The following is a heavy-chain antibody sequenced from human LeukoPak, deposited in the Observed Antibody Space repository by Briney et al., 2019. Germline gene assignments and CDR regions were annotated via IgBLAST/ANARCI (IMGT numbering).Heavy chain of an antibody. V-gene: IGHV6-1*01. J-gene: IGHJ6*03. CDR2: TYYRSKWYN. CDR3: ARGRVTTIANYYYYYIDV. Sequence: QTLSLTPALSGDSVSINSAACTWIRQYPSSGLEWLGRTYYRSKWYNDYEVSVQSRITINPDTSKNQFSLQLNSVTPEDTAVYYCARGRVTTIANYYYYYIDVWGKGTTVTVSS. CDR1: GDSVSINSAA. D-gene: IGHD4-17*01.